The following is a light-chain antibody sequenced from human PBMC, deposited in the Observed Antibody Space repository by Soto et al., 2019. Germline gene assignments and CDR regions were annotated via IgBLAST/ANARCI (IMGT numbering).Light chain of an antibody. V-gene: IGKV2-28*01. CDR3: MQALQAPFT. CDR2: SGS. Sequence: EIVMTQSPLSLPVTPGEPASISCKSSQRLLHSNGYNYLEWYLQKSGQSPQLLIYSGSNRASGVPDRFSGSGSGTDFTLKISRVEAEDVAVYYCMQALQAPFTFGPGTKVDIK. CDR1: QRLLHSNGYNY. J-gene: IGKJ3*01.